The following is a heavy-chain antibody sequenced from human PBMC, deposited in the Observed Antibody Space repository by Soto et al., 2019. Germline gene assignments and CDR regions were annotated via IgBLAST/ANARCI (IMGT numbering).Heavy chain of an antibody. CDR2: IYYSGST. CDR1: GWSMSSYY. D-gene: IGHD6-19*01. Sequence: ESRAGTGSGSGWSMSSYYWSWIRQPPGKGLEWIGYIYYSGSTNYNPSLKSRVTISVDTSKNQFSLKLSSVTAADTAVYYCARHTVTYSSGSKPNWFDPWGQGTLVTVSS. CDR3: ARHTVTYSSGSKPNWFDP. J-gene: IGHJ5*02. V-gene: IGHV4-59*08.